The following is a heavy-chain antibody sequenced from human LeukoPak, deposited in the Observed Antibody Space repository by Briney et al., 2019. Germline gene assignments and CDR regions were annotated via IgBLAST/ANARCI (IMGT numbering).Heavy chain of an antibody. CDR2: IYYSGNT. CDR3: ARQTGSGLFILP. D-gene: IGHD3/OR15-3a*01. CDR1: EVTFSRDT. V-gene: IGHV4-39*01. J-gene: IGHJ4*02. Sequence: PGGSLRLSCAASEVTFSRDTMNWVRRAPRQGGEGCGGIYYSGNTYYNASLKSQVSISIDTSKNQFSLRLTSVTAADTAVYYCARQTGSGLFILPGGQGTLVTVSS.